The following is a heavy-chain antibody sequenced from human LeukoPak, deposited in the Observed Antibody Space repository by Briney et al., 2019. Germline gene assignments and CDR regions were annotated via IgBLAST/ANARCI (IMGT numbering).Heavy chain of an antibody. J-gene: IGHJ6*02. Sequence: SETLSLTCTVSGGSISSYYWSWIRQPPGKGLEWVGQIYYSGSTNYNPSLKSRVTISIDTSKNQFSLKLNSVTAADTAVYYCARDLEVGYGSGSYIYYYYYGMDVWGQGTTVTVSS. D-gene: IGHD3-10*01. V-gene: IGHV4-59*01. CDR2: IYYSGST. CDR1: GGSISSYY. CDR3: ARDLEVGYGSGSYIYYYYYGMDV.